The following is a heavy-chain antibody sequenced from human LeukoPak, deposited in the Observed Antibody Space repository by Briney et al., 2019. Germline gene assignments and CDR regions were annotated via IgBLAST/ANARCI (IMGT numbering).Heavy chain of an antibody. CDR2: IYTSGST. V-gene: IGHV4-4*07. D-gene: IGHD5-18*01. CDR3: ARVTPVDTAMDYYFDY. CDR1: GGSISSYY. J-gene: IGHJ4*02. Sequence: PSETLSLTCTVSGGSISSYYWSWIRQPAGKGLEWIGRIYTSGSTNYNPSLKSRVTISVDTSKNQFSLKLSSVTAADTAVYYCARVTPVDTAMDYYFDYWGQGTLVTVSS.